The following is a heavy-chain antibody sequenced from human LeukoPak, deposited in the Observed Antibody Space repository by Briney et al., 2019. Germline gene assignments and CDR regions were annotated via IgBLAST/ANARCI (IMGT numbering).Heavy chain of an antibody. CDR1: GGTFSSTI. CDR3: ARGWLAETTVVTPYNY. Sequence: GASVKVSCKASGGTFSSTIINWVRQAPGQGLEWMGGITPIFRTPNYAQKFQGRVTITAVESMSTAYMELSSLRSEDTAVYYCARGWLAETTVVTPYNYWGQGTLVTVSS. V-gene: IGHV1-69*13. J-gene: IGHJ4*02. D-gene: IGHD2-21*02. CDR2: ITPIFRTP.